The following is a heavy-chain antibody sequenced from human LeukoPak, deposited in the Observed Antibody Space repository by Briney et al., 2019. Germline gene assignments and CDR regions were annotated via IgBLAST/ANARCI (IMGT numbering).Heavy chain of an antibody. CDR2: ISSTSSTI. CDR1: GFTFNSYN. D-gene: IGHD3-10*01. CDR3: ARAQAWGDNYYKSGSSPNPHY. Sequence: PGGSLRLSCAASGFTFNSYNMHWVRQAPGKGLEWVSYISSTSSTIYYADSVQGRFTISRDNAKNSLYLQMNSLRDEDTAVYYCARAQAWGDNYYKSGSSPNPHYWGQGTLVTVSS. J-gene: IGHJ4*02. V-gene: IGHV3-48*02.